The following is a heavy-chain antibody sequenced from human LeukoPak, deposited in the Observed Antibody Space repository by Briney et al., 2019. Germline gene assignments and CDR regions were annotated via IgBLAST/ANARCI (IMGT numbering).Heavy chain of an antibody. CDR2: IYYSGST. CDR3: ASSPIKYYDFWSGYYSEGWFDP. J-gene: IGHJ5*02. CDR1: GGSISSYY. D-gene: IGHD3-3*01. Sequence: KPSETLSLTCTVSGGSISSYYWSWIRQPPGKGLEWIGYIYYSGSTNYNPSLKSRVTISVDTSKNQFSLKLSSVTAADTAVYYCASSPIKYYDFWSGYYSEGWFDPWGQGTLVTVSS. V-gene: IGHV4-59*01.